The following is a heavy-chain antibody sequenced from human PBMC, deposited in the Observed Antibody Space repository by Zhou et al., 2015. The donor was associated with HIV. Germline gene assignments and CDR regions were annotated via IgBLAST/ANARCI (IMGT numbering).Heavy chain of an antibody. CDR1: GGTFSSYA. V-gene: IGHV1-69*01. J-gene: IGHJ3*02. D-gene: IGHD3-3*01. CDR3: ARGGYYDFWSGYSTGLHAFDI. Sequence: QVQLVQSGAEVKKPGSSVKVSCKASGGTFSSYAISWVRQAPGQGLEWMGGIIPIFGTANYAQKFQGRVTITADESTSTAYMELSSLRSEDTAVYYCARGGYYDFWSGYSTGLHAFDIWGQGTMVTVSS. CDR2: IIPIFGTA.